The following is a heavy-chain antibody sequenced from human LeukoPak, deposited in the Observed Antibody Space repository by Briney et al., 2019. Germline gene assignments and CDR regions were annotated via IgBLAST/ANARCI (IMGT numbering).Heavy chain of an antibody. Sequence: SETLSLTCTVSGGSISSYYWSWIRQPPGKGLEWIGYIYYSGSTNYNPSLKSRVTISVDTSKNQFSLKLSSVTAADTAVYYCTREVSTVTFDYWGQGTLVTVSS. J-gene: IGHJ4*02. V-gene: IGHV4-59*01. CDR1: GGSISSYY. D-gene: IGHD4-17*01. CDR3: TREVSTVTFDY. CDR2: IYYSGST.